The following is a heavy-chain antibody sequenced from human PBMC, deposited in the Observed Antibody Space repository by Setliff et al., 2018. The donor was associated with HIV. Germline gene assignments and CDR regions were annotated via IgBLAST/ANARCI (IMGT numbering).Heavy chain of an antibody. D-gene: IGHD6-6*01. J-gene: IGHJ6*02. CDR3: TRELNGHTSSHYYFGLDV. CDR1: KFIFSTYW. V-gene: IGHV3-74*03. Sequence: GGSLRLSCTTSKFIFSTYWMHWVRQGPGKGLVWVSRINSDGSNTMYADSVKGRFTISRDNAKSTLYLQMNSLRDEDTAVYYCTRELNGHTSSHYYFGLDVWGQGTTVTVSS. CDR2: INSDGSNT.